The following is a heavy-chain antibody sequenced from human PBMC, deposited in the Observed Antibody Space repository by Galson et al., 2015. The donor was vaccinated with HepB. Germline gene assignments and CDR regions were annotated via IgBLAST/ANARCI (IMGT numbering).Heavy chain of an antibody. CDR3: ARDNYGDSAFDI. Sequence: SLRLSCAASGFTFSGVSMNWVRQAPGKGPEWISFISRTGSSMYYADSVKGRFTISRDNAQNSLYLQMHSLRGEDTAMYHCARDNYGDSAFDIWGQGTMVTVSS. CDR2: ISRTGSSM. V-gene: IGHV3-48*01. J-gene: IGHJ3*02. CDR1: GFTFSGVS. D-gene: IGHD4-17*01.